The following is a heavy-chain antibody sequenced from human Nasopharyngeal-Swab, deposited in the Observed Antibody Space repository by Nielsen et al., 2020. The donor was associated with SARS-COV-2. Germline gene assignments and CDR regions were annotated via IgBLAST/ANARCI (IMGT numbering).Heavy chain of an antibody. CDR1: GFTFSNFA. CDR3: AKDRDSGDDSEEYYHYYGMDV. V-gene: IGHV3-23*01. D-gene: IGHD5-12*01. CDR2: ISGGSDST. Sequence: GESLKISCAASGFTFSNFAMSWVRQAPGKGLEWVSVISGGSDSTYYTDSVRGRFTISRDNSKNTLTLQMNSLRVEDTAIYHCAKDRDSGDDSEEYYHYYGMDVWGQGTTVTVSS. J-gene: IGHJ6*02.